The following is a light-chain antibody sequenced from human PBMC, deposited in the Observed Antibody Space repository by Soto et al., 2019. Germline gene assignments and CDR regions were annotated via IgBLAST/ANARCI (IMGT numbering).Light chain of an antibody. CDR3: QQYGTAPYT. J-gene: IGKJ2*01. V-gene: IGKV3-20*01. Sequence: ETVVTQSPGTLSLSPGEGATLSCRASQSVDSRYLAWYQQKPGQAPRLLIHGTSNRASGSPDRFSGSGSGTDFTLTSSRLEPEDVAVYYCQQYGTAPYTFGQGTTLEFK. CDR2: GTS. CDR1: QSVDSRY.